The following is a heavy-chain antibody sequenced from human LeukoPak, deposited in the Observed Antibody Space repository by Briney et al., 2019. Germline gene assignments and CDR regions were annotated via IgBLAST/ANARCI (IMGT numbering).Heavy chain of an antibody. D-gene: IGHD3-22*01. J-gene: IGHJ4*02. CDR3: ARLYYYDSPYFDY. V-gene: IGHV3-30-3*01. CDR1: EFXFSSYA. Sequence: GSSLRLSCAASEFXFSSYAMHWVRQAPGKGLEWVAVISYAGTTEYYADSVKGRFTISRDNAKNSLYLQMNNLRAEDTALYYCARLYYYDSPYFDYWGQGTLVTVSS. CDR2: ISYAGTTE.